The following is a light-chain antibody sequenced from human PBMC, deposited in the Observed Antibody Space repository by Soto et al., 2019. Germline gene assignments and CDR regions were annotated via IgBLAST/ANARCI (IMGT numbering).Light chain of an antibody. V-gene: IGLV2-8*01. CDR3: SSYAASNNFYFV. CDR2: EVT. J-gene: IGLJ3*02. Sequence: QSALTQPPSASGSPGQSVTISCTGTSSDVGGYNYVSWYQQYPGSAPKLMIYEVTKRPSGVPDRFSGSKSGNTASLTVSGRQAEDEADYYCSSYAASNNFYFVFGGGTKLTVL. CDR1: SSDVGGYNY.